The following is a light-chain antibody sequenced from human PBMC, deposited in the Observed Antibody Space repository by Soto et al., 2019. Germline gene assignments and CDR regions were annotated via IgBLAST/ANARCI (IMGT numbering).Light chain of an antibody. J-gene: IGKJ1*01. CDR1: QSISSW. CDR2: DAS. CDR3: QQYNSYKA. V-gene: IGKV1-5*01. Sequence: IQLTQSPSSLSASVGDRVTITCRASQSISSWLAWYQQKPGKAPKLLIYDASSLESGVPSRFSGSGSGTEFTLTISSLQPDDFATYYCQQYNSYKAFGQRTKVDI.